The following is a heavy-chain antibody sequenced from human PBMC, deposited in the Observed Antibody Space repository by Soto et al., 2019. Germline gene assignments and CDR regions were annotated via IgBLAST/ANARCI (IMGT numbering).Heavy chain of an antibody. CDR1: GFTFSSYA. CDR2: ISYDGSNK. Sequence: GGSLRLSCAASGFTFSSYAMHWVRQAPGKGLEWVAVISYDGSNKYYADSVKGRFTISRDNSKNTLYLQMNSLRAEDTAVYYCARVVWNLRTFDYWGQGTLVTVSS. D-gene: IGHD1-1*01. V-gene: IGHV3-30*14. CDR3: ARVVWNLRTFDY. J-gene: IGHJ4*02.